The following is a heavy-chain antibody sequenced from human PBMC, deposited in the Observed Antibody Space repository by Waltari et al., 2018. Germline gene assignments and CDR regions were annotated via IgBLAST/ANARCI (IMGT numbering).Heavy chain of an antibody. CDR3: ARDIGSSGWSYFDY. V-gene: IGHV3-33*01. CDR2: IWYDGSNK. Sequence: QVQLVESGGGVVQPGRSLRLSCPASGFPFRTYGMHWVRQAPAKGLEWVAVIWYDGSNKYYADSVKGRFTISRDNSKNTLYLQMNSLRAEDTAVYYCARDIGSSGWSYFDYWGQGTLVTVSS. CDR1: GFPFRTYG. D-gene: IGHD6-19*01. J-gene: IGHJ4*02.